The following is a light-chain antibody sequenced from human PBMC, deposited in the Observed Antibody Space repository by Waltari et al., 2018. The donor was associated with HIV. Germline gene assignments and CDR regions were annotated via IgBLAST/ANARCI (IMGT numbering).Light chain of an antibody. J-gene: IGLJ3*02. Sequence: QSALTQPASVSGSPGQSITISCTGRSSDVGSYSYVSWYQQHPGKAPKLIIYEVSNRPGGFSPRLSRTKSGHTASLHISGPQPEDESDYYRISYTRLSTRVFGGGTKLTVL. CDR2: EVS. CDR1: SSDVGSYSY. CDR3: ISYTRLSTRV. V-gene: IGLV2-14*01.